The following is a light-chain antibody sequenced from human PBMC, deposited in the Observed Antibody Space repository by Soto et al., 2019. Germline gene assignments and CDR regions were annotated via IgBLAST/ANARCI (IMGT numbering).Light chain of an antibody. Sequence: DIQMTQSPSTLSASVGDRVTITCRASQNINSWLAWYQQKPGKAPNLLIYKASSLETGVPSRFSGSGSGTEFTLTISSLQPDDFATYYCQQYKSYWTFGPGTKVDIK. CDR2: KAS. J-gene: IGKJ1*01. CDR3: QQYKSYWT. CDR1: QNINSW. V-gene: IGKV1-5*03.